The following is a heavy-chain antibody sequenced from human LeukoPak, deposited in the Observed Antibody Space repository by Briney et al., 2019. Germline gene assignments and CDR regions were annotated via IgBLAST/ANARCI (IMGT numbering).Heavy chain of an antibody. J-gene: IGHJ4*02. CDR3: AKVKDIVVVVAAHANDY. CDR2: ISGSGGST. D-gene: IGHD2-15*01. CDR1: GFTFSSYA. Sequence: PGGSLRLXCAASGFTFSSYAMSWVRQAPGKGLEWVSAISGSGGSTYYADSVKGWFTISRDNSKNTLYLQMNSLRAEDTAVYYCAKVKDIVVVVAAHANDYWGQGTLVTVSS. V-gene: IGHV3-23*01.